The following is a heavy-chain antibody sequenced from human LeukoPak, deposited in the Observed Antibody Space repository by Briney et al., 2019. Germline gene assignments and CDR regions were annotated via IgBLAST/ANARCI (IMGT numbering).Heavy chain of an antibody. D-gene: IGHD3-22*01. V-gene: IGHV3-48*04. Sequence: GGSLRLSCAASGFTLSSYSMNWVRQAPGKGLEWVSYIISSSSTIYYADSVKGRFTISRDNAKNSLYLQMNSLRAEDTAVYYCARDLAYGSNPYYFDYWGQGTLVTVSS. J-gene: IGHJ4*02. CDR2: IISSSSTI. CDR1: GFTLSSYS. CDR3: ARDLAYGSNPYYFDY.